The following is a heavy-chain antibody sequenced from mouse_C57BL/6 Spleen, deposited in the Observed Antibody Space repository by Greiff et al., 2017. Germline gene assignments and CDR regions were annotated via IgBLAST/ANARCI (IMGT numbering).Heavy chain of an antibody. V-gene: IGHV5-4*03. CDR2: ISDGGSYT. J-gene: IGHJ2*01. CDR3: ARAAAQAYYFDY. CDR1: GFTFSSYA. Sequence: EVMLVESGGGLVKPGGSLKLSCAASGFTFSSYAMSWVRQTPEKRLEWVATISDGGSYTYYPDNVKGRFTISRDNAKNNLYLQMSHLKSEDTAMYYCARAAAQAYYFDYWGQGTTLTVSS. D-gene: IGHD3-2*02.